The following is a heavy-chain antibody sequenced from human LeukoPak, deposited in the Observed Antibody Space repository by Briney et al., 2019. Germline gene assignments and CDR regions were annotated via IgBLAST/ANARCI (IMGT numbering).Heavy chain of an antibody. Sequence: SVKVSCKASGGTFSSYTISWARQAPGQGLEWMGRIIPILGIANYAQKFQGRVTITADKSTSTAYMELSSLRSEDTAVYYCARTQPHSHPIVARLWGQATLVTVSS. D-gene: IGHD6-6*01. J-gene: IGHJ4*02. CDR3: ARTQPHSHPIVARL. CDR1: GGTFSSYT. CDR2: IIPILGIA. V-gene: IGHV1-69*02.